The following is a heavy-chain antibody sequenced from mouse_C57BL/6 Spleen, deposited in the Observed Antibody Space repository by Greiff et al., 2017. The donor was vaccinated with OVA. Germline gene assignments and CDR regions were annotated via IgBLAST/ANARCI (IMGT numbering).Heavy chain of an antibody. V-gene: IGHV1-64*01. Sequence: QVQLQQPGAELVKPGASVKLSCKASGYTFTSYWMHWVKQRPGQGLEWIGMIHPNRGSTNYNEKFKSKATLTVDKSSSTAYMQLSSLTSEDSAVYDCASIYYDYDDGYYFDYWGQGTTLTVSS. CDR1: GYTFTSYW. D-gene: IGHD2-4*01. CDR3: ASIYYDYDDGYYFDY. J-gene: IGHJ2*01. CDR2: IHPNRGST.